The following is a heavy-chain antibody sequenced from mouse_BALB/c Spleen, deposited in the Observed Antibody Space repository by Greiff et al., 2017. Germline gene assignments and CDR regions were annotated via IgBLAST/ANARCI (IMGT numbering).Heavy chain of an antibody. J-gene: IGHJ3*01. CDR2: IDPFNGGT. CDR1: GYSFTSYY. Sequence: EVKLQESGPELMKPGASVKISCKASGYSFTSYYMHWVKQSHGKSLEWIGYIDPFNGGTSYNQKFKGKATLTVDKSSSTAYMHLSSLTSEDSAVYYCARESYYGNYGGSWFAYWGQGTLVTVSA. D-gene: IGHD2-10*01. CDR3: ARESYYGNYGGSWFAY. V-gene: IGHV1S135*01.